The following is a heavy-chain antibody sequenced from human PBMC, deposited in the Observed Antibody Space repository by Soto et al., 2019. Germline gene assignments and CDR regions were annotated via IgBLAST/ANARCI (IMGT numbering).Heavy chain of an antibody. CDR2: TYSEGNT. CDR1: GFTVSSNY. J-gene: IGHJ4*02. V-gene: IGHV3-53*01. CDR3: SRAYGAGSYFSDS. D-gene: IGHD3-10*01. Sequence: EVLVMESGGGLIQPGGSLTLSCAASGFTVSSNYMVWVRQAPGKGLEWVSVTYSEGNTLYTDSVKGRFTISRDDTKNTLFLQMDSLRAEDTAVYYCSRAYGAGSYFSDSGGQGTLVTVSS.